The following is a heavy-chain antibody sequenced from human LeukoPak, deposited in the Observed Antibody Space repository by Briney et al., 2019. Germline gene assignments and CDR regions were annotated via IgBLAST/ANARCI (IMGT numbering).Heavy chain of an antibody. J-gene: IGHJ6*02. D-gene: IGHD2-21*02. CDR1: GYTFTGYY. Sequence: GASVKVSCKASGYTFTGYYMHWVRQAPGQGLEWMGWINPNSGGTNYAQKFQGRVTMTRDTSISTAYMELSRLRSDDTAVYYCARVYCGGDCYSNYYCYGMDVWGQGTTVTVSS. CDR3: ARVYCGGDCYSNYYCYGMDV. V-gene: IGHV1-2*02. CDR2: INPNSGGT.